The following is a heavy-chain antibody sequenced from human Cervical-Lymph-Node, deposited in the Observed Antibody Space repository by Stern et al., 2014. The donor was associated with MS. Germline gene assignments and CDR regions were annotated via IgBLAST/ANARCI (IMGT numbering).Heavy chain of an antibody. V-gene: IGHV1-58*01. CDR2: IVVGSGNT. D-gene: IGHD6-6*01. J-gene: IGHJ4*02. CDR1: GFTFTSSA. Sequence: QLVQSGPEVKKPGTSVKVSCKASGFTFTSSAVQWVRQARGQRLEWIGMIVVGSGNTNYEQKRQERVTITRDMSTSTAYMELSSLRSEDTAVYYCAADGYSRSSPFDYWGQGTLVTVSS. CDR3: AADGYSRSSPFDY.